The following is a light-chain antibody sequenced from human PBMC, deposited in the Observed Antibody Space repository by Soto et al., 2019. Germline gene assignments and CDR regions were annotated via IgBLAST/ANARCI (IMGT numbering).Light chain of an antibody. Sequence: QAVVTQEPSLTLSRGGTITPPWPSTTGAVTGGYYPNWLHQKPGQTPRALIYSTSNKHSWTPARFSGSLLGGKAALTLSGVQPEDEAEYYCLLYYGGAQLVFGGGTKVTVL. J-gene: IGLJ2*01. CDR2: STS. V-gene: IGLV7-43*01. CDR3: LLYYGGAQLV. CDR1: TGAVTGGYY.